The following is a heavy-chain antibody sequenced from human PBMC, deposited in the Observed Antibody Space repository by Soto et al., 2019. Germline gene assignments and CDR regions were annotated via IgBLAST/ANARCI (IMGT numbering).Heavy chain of an antibody. V-gene: IGHV1-69*02. CDR3: ANSANAGAATPSSYGMAV. CDR1: GGSFTTFI. CDR2: IIPVLNVE. J-gene: IGHJ6*02. Sequence: QVQLVQSGPEVKKPGSSVRVSCKASGGSFTTFIVTWVRQAPGQGLEWLGRIIPVLNVEYYAQKFQGRLTSTADKSTNTAYMELTSLTSEDTAVYYCANSANAGAATPSSYGMAVWGLGTMVIVSS. D-gene: IGHD7-27*01.